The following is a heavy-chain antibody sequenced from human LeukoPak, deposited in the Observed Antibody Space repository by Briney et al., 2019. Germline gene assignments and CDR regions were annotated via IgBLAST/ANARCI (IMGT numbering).Heavy chain of an antibody. Sequence: PGGSLRLSCAASGFTFDTHGMHWVRQAPGKGLEWVAVIWYDGSIKYYSDSVKGRFTISRDNSKNTLYLQMNSLRAEDTAVYYCVRISCTGSRCKPYSYYDVDVWGQGPTVTVSS. D-gene: IGHD2-15*01. CDR2: IWYDGSIK. CDR3: VRISCTGSRCKPYSYYDVDV. CDR1: GFTFDTHG. V-gene: IGHV3-33*01. J-gene: IGHJ6*02.